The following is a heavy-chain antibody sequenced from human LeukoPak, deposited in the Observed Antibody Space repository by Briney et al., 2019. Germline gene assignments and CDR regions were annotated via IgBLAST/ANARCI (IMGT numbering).Heavy chain of an antibody. D-gene: IGHD1-26*01. CDR3: ARVSGHLKWELVDY. V-gene: IGHV1-69*05. CDR1: GGTFSSYA. Sequence: SVKVSCKASGGTFSSYAISWVRQAPGQGLEWMGRIIPIFGTANYAQKFQGRVTITTDESTSTAYMELSSLRSEDTAVYYCARVSGHLKWELVDYWGQGTLVTASS. J-gene: IGHJ4*02. CDR2: IIPIFGTA.